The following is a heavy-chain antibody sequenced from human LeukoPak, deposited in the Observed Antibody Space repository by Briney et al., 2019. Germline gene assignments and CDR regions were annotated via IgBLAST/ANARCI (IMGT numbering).Heavy chain of an antibody. CDR1: GGSISSYY. J-gene: IGHJ5*02. Sequence: SETLSLTCTVSGGSISSYYWSWIRQPPGKGLEWIGYIYYSGSTNYNPSLKSRVTMSVDTSKNQFSLKLSSVTAADTAVYYCAREMGRGTMVRGGKNSNWFDPWGQGTLVTVSS. V-gene: IGHV4-59*12. D-gene: IGHD3-10*01. CDR2: IYYSGST. CDR3: AREMGRGTMVRGGKNSNWFDP.